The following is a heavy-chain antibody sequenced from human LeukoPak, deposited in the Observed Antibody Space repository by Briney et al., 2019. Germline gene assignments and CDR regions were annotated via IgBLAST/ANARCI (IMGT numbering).Heavy chain of an antibody. CDR2: VSPIYGTS. CDR1: GGTFGRYA. J-gene: IGHJ3*02. Sequence: ASVKVSCKASGGTFGRYAITWVRQAPGQRLEWMGGVSPIYGTSDYAQRFQGRVTISADESTSTAFLEVRSLRSEDTAAYYCARDCSGGRCYGAFDIWGQGTLVIVSS. V-gene: IGHV1-69*13. D-gene: IGHD2-15*01. CDR3: ARDCSGGRCYGAFDI.